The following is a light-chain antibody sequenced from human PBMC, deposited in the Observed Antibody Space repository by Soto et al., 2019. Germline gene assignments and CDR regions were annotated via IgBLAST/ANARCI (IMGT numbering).Light chain of an antibody. CDR2: DVS. J-gene: IGLJ1*01. CDR1: SSDVCGYNY. CDR3: SSYTSSSTLSYV. V-gene: IGLV2-14*01. Sequence: QSALTQPASVSGSPGQSITISCTGTSSDVCGYNYVSWYQQHPGKAPKLMIYDVSNRPSGVSNRFSGSKCGNTASLTISGLQAEDEADYYCSSYTSSSTLSYVFGTGTKLTVL.